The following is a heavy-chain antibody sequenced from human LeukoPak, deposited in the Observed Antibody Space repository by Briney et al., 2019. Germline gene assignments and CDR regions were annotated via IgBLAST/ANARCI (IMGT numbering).Heavy chain of an antibody. CDR1: GGTFSSYA. V-gene: IGHV1-69*13. D-gene: IGHD3-22*01. CDR2: IIPIFGTA. CDR3: ARLNDYYDSSGYYFDY. J-gene: IGHJ4*02. Sequence: ASVKVTCMASGGTFSSYAISWVRQAPGQGLEWMGGIIPIFGTANYAQKFQGRVTITADESTSTAYMELSSLRSEDTAVYYCARLNDYYDSSGYYFDYWGQGTLVTVSS.